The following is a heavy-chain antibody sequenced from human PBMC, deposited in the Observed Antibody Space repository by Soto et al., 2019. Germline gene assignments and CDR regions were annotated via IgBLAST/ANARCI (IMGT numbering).Heavy chain of an antibody. J-gene: IGHJ4*02. CDR3: TTDKDSIVVVPAAILEVDY. D-gene: IGHD2-2*01. V-gene: IGHV3-15*01. CDR2: IKSKTDGGTT. CDR1: GFTFSNAW. Sequence: GGSLRLSCAASGFTFSNAWMSWVRQAPGKGLEWVGRIKSKTDGGTTDYAAPVKGRFTISRDDSKNTLYLQMNSLKTEDTAVYYCTTDKDSIVVVPAAILEVDYWGQGTLVTVSS.